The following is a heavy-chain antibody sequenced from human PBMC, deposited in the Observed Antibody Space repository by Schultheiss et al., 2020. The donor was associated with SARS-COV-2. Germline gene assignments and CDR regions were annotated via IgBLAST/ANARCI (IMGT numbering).Heavy chain of an antibody. J-gene: IGHJ4*02. CDR1: GGSISSGGYS. CDR2: IYYSGST. CDR3: ARGIVATMFAY. V-gene: IGHV4-30-2*05. Sequence: SETLSLTCAVSGGSISSGGYSWSWIRQPPGKGLEWIGYIYYSGSTYYNPSLKSRVTISVDTSKNQFSLKLSSVTAADTAVYYCARGIVATMFAYWGQGTLVTVSS. D-gene: IGHD5-12*01.